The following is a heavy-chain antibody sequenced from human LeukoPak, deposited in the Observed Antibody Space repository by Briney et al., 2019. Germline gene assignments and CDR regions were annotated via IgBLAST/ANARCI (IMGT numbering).Heavy chain of an antibody. CDR2: ISSSGKTI. Sequence: GGSLRLSCEASGFTFSSYEMNWVRQAPGKGLEWVSYISSSGKTIYYADSTKGRFAVSRDNAKNSLYLQMNSLRAEDTAVYYCATTSIAAAVPGCFDYWGQGTLVTVFS. CDR3: ATTSIAAAVPGCFDY. J-gene: IGHJ4*02. D-gene: IGHD6-13*01. V-gene: IGHV3-48*03. CDR1: GFTFSSYE.